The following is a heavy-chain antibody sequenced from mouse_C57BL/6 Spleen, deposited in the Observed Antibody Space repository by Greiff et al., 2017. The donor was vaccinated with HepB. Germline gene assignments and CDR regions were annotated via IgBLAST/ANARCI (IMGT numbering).Heavy chain of an antibody. CDR3: ARSEYYGSSPYWYFDV. J-gene: IGHJ1*03. D-gene: IGHD1-1*01. CDR2: IDPEDGET. CDR1: GFNIKDYY. Sequence: EVQLQQSGAELVKPGASVKLSCTASGFNIKDYYMHWVKQRTEQGLEWIGRIDPEDGETKYAPKFQGKATITADTSSNTADLQLSSLTSEDTAVYYCARSEYYGSSPYWYFDVWGTGTTVTVSS. V-gene: IGHV14-2*01.